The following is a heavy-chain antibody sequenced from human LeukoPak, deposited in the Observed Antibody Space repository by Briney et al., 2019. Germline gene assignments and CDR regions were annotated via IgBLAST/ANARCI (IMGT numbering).Heavy chain of an antibody. CDR3: AVGYCSSTSCYNYYYGMDV. D-gene: IGHD2-2*02. CDR1: GGTFSSYA. Sequence: ASVKVSCKASGGTFSSYAMHWVRQAPGQRLEWMGWINAGNGNTKYSQKFQGRVTITRDTSASTAYMELSSLRSEDTAVYYCAVGYCSSTSCYNYYYGMDVWGQGTTVTVSS. CDR2: INAGNGNT. V-gene: IGHV1-3*01. J-gene: IGHJ6*02.